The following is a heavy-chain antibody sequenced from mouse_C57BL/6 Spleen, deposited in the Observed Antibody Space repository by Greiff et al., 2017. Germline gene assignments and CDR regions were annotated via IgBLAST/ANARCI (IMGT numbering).Heavy chain of an antibody. V-gene: IGHV1-74*01. CDR2: IHPSDSDT. CDR1: GYTFTSYW. J-gene: IGHJ4*01. CDR3: AISGVYYAMDY. Sequence: HVQLQQPGAELVKPGASVKVSCKASGYTFTSYWMHWVKQRPGQGLEWIGRIHPSDSDTNYNQKFKGKATLTVDKSSSTAYIQLSSLTSEDSAVYYCAISGVYYAMDYWGQGTSVTVAS.